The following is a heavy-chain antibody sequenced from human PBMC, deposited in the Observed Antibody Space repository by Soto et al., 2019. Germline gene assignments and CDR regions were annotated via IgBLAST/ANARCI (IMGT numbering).Heavy chain of an antibody. CDR2: IIPILGIA. J-gene: IGHJ5*02. Sequence: QVQLVQSGAEVKKPGSSVKVSCKASGGTFSSYTISWVRQAPGQGLEWMGRIIPILGIANYAQKFQGRFTIXXDXSTXRADMELSSLRSEDTAVYYCAGDTSIAATHRWFDPWGQGTLVTVSS. CDR3: AGDTSIAATHRWFDP. D-gene: IGHD6-13*01. CDR1: GGTFSSYT. V-gene: IGHV1-69*08.